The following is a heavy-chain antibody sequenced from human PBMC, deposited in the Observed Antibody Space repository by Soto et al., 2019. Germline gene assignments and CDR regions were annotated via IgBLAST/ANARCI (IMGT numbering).Heavy chain of an antibody. CDR1: GFTFSSYD. CDR3: ARARYDFWSGYSNYGMDV. V-gene: IGHV3-13*01. CDR2: IGTAGDT. Sequence: TGGALRLNCAASGFTFSSYDMHWVGQATGKGLEWVSAIGTAGDTYYPGSVKGRFTISRENAKNSLYLQMNSLRAGDTAVYYCARARYDFWSGYSNYGMDVWGQGTTVTVSS. D-gene: IGHD3-3*01. J-gene: IGHJ6*02.